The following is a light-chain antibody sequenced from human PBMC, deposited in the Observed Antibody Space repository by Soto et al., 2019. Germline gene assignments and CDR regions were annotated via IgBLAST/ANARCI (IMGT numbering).Light chain of an antibody. V-gene: IGLV1-47*02. CDR1: SSNVGRNH. CDR2: SSN. Sequence: QSVLTQPPSASGTPGQRVTISCSGISSNVGRNHVYWYQPLPGTAPKLPIYSSNQRPSGVPGRFSGSQSGSSASLAISGLRSEDEADYFCAAWDDSLSAYVFGTGTKVTVL. J-gene: IGLJ1*01. CDR3: AAWDDSLSAYV.